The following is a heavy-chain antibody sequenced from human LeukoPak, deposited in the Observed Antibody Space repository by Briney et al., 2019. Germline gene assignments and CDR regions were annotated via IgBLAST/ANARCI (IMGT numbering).Heavy chain of an antibody. J-gene: IGHJ3*02. Sequence: GASVKVSCKASGYTFTGYYMHWVRQAPGQGLEWMGWINPNSGGTNYAQKFQGRVTMTRDTSISTAYMELRSLRSDDTAVYYCARRWDFWSGENDAFDIWGQGTMVTVSS. CDR1: GYTFTGYY. CDR2: INPNSGGT. V-gene: IGHV1-2*02. D-gene: IGHD3-3*01. CDR3: ARRWDFWSGENDAFDI.